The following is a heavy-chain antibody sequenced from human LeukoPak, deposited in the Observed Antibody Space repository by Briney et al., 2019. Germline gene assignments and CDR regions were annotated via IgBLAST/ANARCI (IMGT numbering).Heavy chain of an antibody. CDR1: RYTFTGYY. J-gene: IGHJ6*03. D-gene: IGHD2-15*01. Sequence: GASVKVSCKTSRYTFTGYYIDWVRQAPGQGLEWMGWINPNSGGTNYAQKFQGRVTMTRDTSISTAYMELSRLRSDDTAVYYCARVGVAAIPNYYYYYMDVWGKGTTVTVSS. V-gene: IGHV1-2*02. CDR3: ARVGVAAIPNYYYYYMDV. CDR2: INPNSGGT.